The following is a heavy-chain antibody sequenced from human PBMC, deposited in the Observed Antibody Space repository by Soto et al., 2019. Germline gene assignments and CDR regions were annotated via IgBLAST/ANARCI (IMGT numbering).Heavy chain of an antibody. D-gene: IGHD3-16*02. J-gene: IGHJ5*02. V-gene: IGHV3-23*01. Sequence: GGSLRLSCAASGFGLSSYAVSWVRQAPGKGLEWVSVISGSGGATYYADSVKGRFTVSRDNAKNTLFLQMNSLRVDDTGIYYCTRDRRISGFDPWGQGTLVTVSS. CDR3: TRDRRISGFDP. CDR1: GFGLSSYA. CDR2: ISGSGGAT.